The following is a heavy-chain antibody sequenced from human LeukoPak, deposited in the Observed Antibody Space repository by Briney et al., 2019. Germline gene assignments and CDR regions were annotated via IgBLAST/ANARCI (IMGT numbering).Heavy chain of an antibody. D-gene: IGHD5-24*01. Sequence: SVKVSCKASGGTFGSYAISWVRQAPGQGLEWMGRIIPIFGTANYAQKFQGRVTITTDESTSTAYMELSSLRSEDTAVYYCARDPGGYNPYYFDYWGQGTLVTVSS. CDR3: ARDPGGYNPYYFDY. CDR1: GGTFGSYA. V-gene: IGHV1-69*05. CDR2: IIPIFGTA. J-gene: IGHJ4*02.